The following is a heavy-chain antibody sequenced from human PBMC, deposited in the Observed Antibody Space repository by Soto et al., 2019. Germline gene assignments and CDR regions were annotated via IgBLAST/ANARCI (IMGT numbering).Heavy chain of an antibody. CDR1: GDSISDYY. J-gene: IGHJ4*02. V-gene: IGHV4-59*01. CDR2: IYYSGNT. Sequence: SETLSLTCTVSGDSISDYYWSWIRQPPGKGLEWIGYIYYSGNTNYNPSLKSRVTISEDTSKNQFSLKLSSVTAADTAVYYCARDRAYYDGNGLYIDYWGQGTLVTVSS. CDR3: ARDRAYYDGNGLYIDY. D-gene: IGHD3-22*01.